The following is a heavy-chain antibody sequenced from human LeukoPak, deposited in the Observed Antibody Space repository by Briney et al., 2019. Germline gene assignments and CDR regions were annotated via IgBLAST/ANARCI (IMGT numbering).Heavy chain of an antibody. CDR1: GGTFSSYA. CDR2: IIPIFGTA. J-gene: IGHJ6*02. D-gene: IGHD6-6*01. V-gene: IGHV1-69*13. CDR3: AANFLYSSSSGQNYYGMDV. Sequence: GASVKVSCKASGGTFSSYAISWVRQAPGQGLEWMGGIIPIFGTANYAQKFQGRVTITADESTSTACMEPSSLRSEDTAVCYCAANFLYSSSSGQNYYGMDVWGQGTTVTVSS.